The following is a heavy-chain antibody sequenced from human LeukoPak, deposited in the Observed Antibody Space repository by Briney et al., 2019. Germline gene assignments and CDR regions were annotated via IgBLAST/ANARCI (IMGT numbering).Heavy chain of an antibody. Sequence: PSETLSLTCTVSGGSISSYYWSWIRQPPGKGLEWIGYIYYSGSTNYNPSLKSRVTISVDTSKNQFSLKLSSVTAADTAVYYCARHVGLYSYGRGGFDYWGQGTLVTVSS. J-gene: IGHJ4*02. D-gene: IGHD5-18*01. CDR2: IYYSGST. V-gene: IGHV4-59*01. CDR1: GGSISSYY. CDR3: ARHVGLYSYGRGGFDY.